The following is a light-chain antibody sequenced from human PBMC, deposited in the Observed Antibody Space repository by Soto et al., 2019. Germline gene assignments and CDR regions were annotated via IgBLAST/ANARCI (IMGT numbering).Light chain of an antibody. V-gene: IGLV4-69*01. CDR2: IENDGSH. J-gene: IGLJ2*01. CDR3: QTWDTGIAI. Sequence: QAVVTQSPSASASLGASVKLTCTLTNGHSSNAIAWHQQQPEKSPRYLMKIENDGSHTKGDGIPDRFSGSRSGAERYLTISSLLSEDEADYYCQTWDTGIAIFGGGTKVTVL. CDR1: NGHSSNA.